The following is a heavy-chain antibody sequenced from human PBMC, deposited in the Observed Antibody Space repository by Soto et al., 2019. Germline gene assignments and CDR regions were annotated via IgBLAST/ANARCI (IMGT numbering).Heavy chain of an antibody. CDR2: ISGSGGST. CDR1: GFTFSSYA. J-gene: IGHJ5*02. CDR3: ANDRAEAGTGGSWFDP. D-gene: IGHD6-13*01. V-gene: IGHV3-23*01. Sequence: GGSLRLSCAASGFTFSSYAMSWVRQAPGKGLEWVSAISGSGGSTYYADYVKGRFTISRNNSKNTLYLQRNSLRAEDTAVYYCANDRAEAGTGGSWFDPWGQGTLVTVSS.